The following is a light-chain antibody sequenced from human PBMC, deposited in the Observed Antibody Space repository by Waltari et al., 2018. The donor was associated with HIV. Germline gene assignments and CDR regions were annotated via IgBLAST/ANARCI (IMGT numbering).Light chain of an antibody. Sequence: QSALSQPASVSGSPGQSITISCTGTSSDIGGSNSVSWYQQHPGKAPKVMIYEVSNRPSGVSDRFSGSKSGNTASLTISGLQAEDEADYYCSSYTSSSTLLFGGGTNLTVL. J-gene: IGLJ2*01. CDR3: SSYTSSSTLL. V-gene: IGLV2-14*01. CDR1: SSDIGGSNS. CDR2: EVS.